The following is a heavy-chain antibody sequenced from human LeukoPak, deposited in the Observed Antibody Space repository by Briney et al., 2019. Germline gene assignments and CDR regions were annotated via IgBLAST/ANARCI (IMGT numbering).Heavy chain of an antibody. CDR1: GFTFSRYW. CDR3: AKDLVVVVAATSDNFDY. V-gene: IGHV3-23*01. CDR2: ISGSGGST. D-gene: IGHD2-15*01. J-gene: IGHJ4*02. Sequence: SGGSLRLSCAASGFTFSRYWMSWVRQAPGKGLEWVPAISGSGGSTYYADSVKGRFTISRDNSKNTLYLQMNSLRAEDTAVYYCAKDLVVVVAATSDNFDYWGQGTLVTVSS.